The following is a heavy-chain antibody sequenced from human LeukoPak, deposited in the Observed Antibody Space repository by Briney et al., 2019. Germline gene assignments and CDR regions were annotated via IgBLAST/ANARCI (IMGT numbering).Heavy chain of an antibody. V-gene: IGHV1-2*06. CDR3: ARDKHCSSTSCFLRNWFDP. J-gene: IGHJ5*02. CDR1: GYTFTGYY. Sequence: ASVKVSCKASGYTFTGYYMHWVRQAPGQGLEWMGRINPNSGGTNYAQKFQGRVTMTRDTSISTAYMELSRLRSDDTAVYYCARDKHCSSTSCFLRNWFDPWGQGTLVTVAS. CDR2: INPNSGGT. D-gene: IGHD2-2*01.